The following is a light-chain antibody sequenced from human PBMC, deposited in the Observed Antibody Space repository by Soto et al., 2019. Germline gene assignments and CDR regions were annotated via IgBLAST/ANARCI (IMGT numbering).Light chain of an antibody. Sequence: EIVLTQSPGTLSLSPGERATLSCRASQKISSYLAWYQQKPGQAPRLLIYDASNRATGIPARFSGSGSVTDFTLTISSLEPEDFAVYYCQQRSNWPPLTFGGVTKVEIK. CDR1: QKISSY. V-gene: IGKV3-11*01. CDR3: QQRSNWPPLT. CDR2: DAS. J-gene: IGKJ4*01.